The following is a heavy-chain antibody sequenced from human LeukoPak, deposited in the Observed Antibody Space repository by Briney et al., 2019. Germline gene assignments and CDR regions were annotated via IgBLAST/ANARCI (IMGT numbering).Heavy chain of an antibody. D-gene: IGHD6-19*01. Sequence: PSETLSLTCTVSGGSIINYYWGWIRQPPGKRLEWIGYIHSVGTTNYNPSLESRVTISVDTSKNQFSLKMSSVTAADTAVYYCARGEGSGWYWAFDIWGQGTMVIVAS. J-gene: IGHJ3*02. CDR2: IHSVGTT. V-gene: IGHV4-59*01. CDR1: GGSIINYY. CDR3: ARGEGSGWYWAFDI.